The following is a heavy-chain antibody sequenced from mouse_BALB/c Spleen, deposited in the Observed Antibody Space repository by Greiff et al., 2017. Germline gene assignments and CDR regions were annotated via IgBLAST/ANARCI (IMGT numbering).Heavy chain of an antibody. CDR3: ARQRKIYYGNYVGYFDY. Sequence: EVMLVESGGDLVKPGGSLKLSCAASGFTFSSYGMSWVRQTPDKRLEWVATISSGGSYTYYPDSVKGRFTISRDNAKNTLYLQMSSLKSEDTAMYYCARQRKIYYGNYVGYFDYWGQGTTLTVSS. J-gene: IGHJ2*01. D-gene: IGHD2-1*01. V-gene: IGHV5-6*01. CDR1: GFTFSSYG. CDR2: ISSGGSYT.